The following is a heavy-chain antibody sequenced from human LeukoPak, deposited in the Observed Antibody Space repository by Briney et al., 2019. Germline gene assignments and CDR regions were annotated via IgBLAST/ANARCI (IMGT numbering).Heavy chain of an antibody. CDR3: AREPNYYDSSGSDY. CDR1: GFTFSSYN. J-gene: IGHJ4*02. Sequence: PGGSLRLYCAGSGFTFSSYNMIGDPQAPXXXXXXXXXISSSNRXXYYXDSXXXRXXXSRDNAKNSMYLQMHSLRAEDTSVYYCAREPNYYDSSGSDYWGQGTLVTVSS. V-gene: IGHV3-21*01. CDR2: ISSSNRXX. D-gene: IGHD3-22*01.